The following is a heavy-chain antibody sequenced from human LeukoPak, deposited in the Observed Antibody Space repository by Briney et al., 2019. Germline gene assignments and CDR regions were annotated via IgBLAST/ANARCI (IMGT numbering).Heavy chain of an antibody. V-gene: IGHV3-30*18. CDR1: GFTFSTYG. CDR2: IIHDGSNK. Sequence: GGSLRLSCAASGFTFSTYGMHWVRQAPGKGLEWVAVIIHDGSNKYYADSVKGRFIISRDNSKNTLYLQMNGLRPEDTAVYFCAKDWDSKFASGSSYLDSWGQGILVTVSS. J-gene: IGHJ4*02. D-gene: IGHD3-10*01. CDR3: AKDWDSKFASGSSYLDS.